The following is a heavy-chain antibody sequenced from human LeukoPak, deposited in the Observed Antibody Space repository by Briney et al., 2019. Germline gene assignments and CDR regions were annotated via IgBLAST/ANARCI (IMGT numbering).Heavy chain of an antibody. J-gene: IGHJ3*01. CDR2: ISYSGTI. Sequence: ETLSLTCTVSGGSVSGDPYYWSWIRQPPGKGPEWIGHISYSGTINSNPSLKSRVSASVDTSKNQFSLKLSSVTAADTAVYYCTRYCTGSNCYSNRGAFGVWGRGTMVTVSS. V-gene: IGHV4-61*01. CDR3: TRYCTGSNCYSNRGAFGV. CDR1: GGSVSGDPYY. D-gene: IGHD2-15*01.